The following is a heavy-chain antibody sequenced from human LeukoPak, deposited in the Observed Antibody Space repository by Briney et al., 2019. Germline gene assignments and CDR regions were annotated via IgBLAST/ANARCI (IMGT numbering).Heavy chain of an antibody. CDR2: ISSSSTYL. J-gene: IGHJ3*02. Sequence: GGSLRLSCAASGFTLSSYTMNWVRQAPGKGLEWVSSISSSSTYLDYADSLKGRFTISRDNAKNSLYLQMNSLRAEDTAVYYCARRSYCGGDCYGSDAFDIWGQGTMVTVSS. CDR3: ARRSYCGGDCYGSDAFDI. CDR1: GFTLSSYT. V-gene: IGHV3-21*01. D-gene: IGHD2-21*02.